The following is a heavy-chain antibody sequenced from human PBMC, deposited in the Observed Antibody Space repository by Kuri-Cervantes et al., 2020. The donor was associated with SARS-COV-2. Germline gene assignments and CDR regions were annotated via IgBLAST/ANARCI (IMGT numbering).Heavy chain of an antibody. CDR3: ARHEVLITFGGVIVSYFDY. D-gene: IGHD3-16*02. CDR1: GASSNTYY. CDR2: IFTSGRT. V-gene: IGHV4-4*08. J-gene: IGHJ4*02. Sequence: GSLRLSCTVSGASSNTYYWGWIRQPPGKGLEWIGNIFTSGRTNYNPSLKSRVTISVDTSKNQFSLNLSSVTAADTAVYYCARHEVLITFGGVIVSYFDYWGQGTLVTVSS.